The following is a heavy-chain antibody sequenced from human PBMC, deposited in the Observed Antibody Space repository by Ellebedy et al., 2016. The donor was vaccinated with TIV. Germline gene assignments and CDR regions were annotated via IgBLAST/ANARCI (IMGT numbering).Heavy chain of an antibody. V-gene: IGHV1-2*02. Sequence: AASVKVSCKASGYTFTGYFMHWVRQAPGQELEWMGFINPNNGGTKYAQNFQGRVTLTADTSISTAYMDLRNLRSDDTAVYYCTRGGPVVAPPGAIPPFAYWGQGSLVRVSS. J-gene: IGHJ4*02. CDR2: INPNNGGT. D-gene: IGHD2-15*01. CDR1: GYTFTGYF. CDR3: TRGGPVVAPPGAIPPFAY.